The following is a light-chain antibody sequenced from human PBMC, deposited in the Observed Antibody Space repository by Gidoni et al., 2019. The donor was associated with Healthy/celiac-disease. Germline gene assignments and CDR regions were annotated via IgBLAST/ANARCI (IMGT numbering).Light chain of an antibody. CDR1: QSISSY. CDR3: QQSYSTPPYT. Sequence: DSQMTQSPSSLSASVGDRVTITCRASQSISSYLNWYQQKPGKAPKLLIYAASSLQSGVPSRFSGSGSGTDFTLTISSLLPEDFATYYCQQSYSTPPYTFGQGTKLEIK. J-gene: IGKJ2*01. CDR2: AAS. V-gene: IGKV1-39*01.